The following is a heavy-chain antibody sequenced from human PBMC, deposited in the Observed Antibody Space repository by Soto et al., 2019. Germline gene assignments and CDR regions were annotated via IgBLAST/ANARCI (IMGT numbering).Heavy chain of an antibody. J-gene: IGHJ4*02. CDR3: AKGTDYGDPGDHFDY. V-gene: IGHV3-9*01. CDR2: ISWNSGSI. Sequence: GGSLRLSCAASGFTFDDYAMHWVRQAPGKGLEWVSGISWNSGSIGYADSVKGRFTISRDNAKNSLYLQMNSLRAEDTALYYCAKGTDYGDPGDHFDYWGQGTLVTVSS. D-gene: IGHD4-17*01. CDR1: GFTFDDYA.